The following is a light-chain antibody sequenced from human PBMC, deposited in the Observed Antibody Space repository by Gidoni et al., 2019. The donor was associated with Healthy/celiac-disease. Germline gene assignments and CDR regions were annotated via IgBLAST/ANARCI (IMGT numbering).Light chain of an antibody. CDR3: SSYAGSNNVV. CDR1: SSDVGGYNY. Sequence: QSALTQPPSASWSPGQSVTISCTGTSSDVGGYNYVSWYQHHPGKAPKLMIYEVSKRPSGVPERFSVSKSGNTASLTVSGIQAEDEADYYCSSYAGSNNVVFGGGTKLTVL. CDR2: EVS. J-gene: IGLJ2*01. V-gene: IGLV2-8*01.